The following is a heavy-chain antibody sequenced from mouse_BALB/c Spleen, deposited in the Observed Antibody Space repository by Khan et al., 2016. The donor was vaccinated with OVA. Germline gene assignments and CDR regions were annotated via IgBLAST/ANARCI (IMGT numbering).Heavy chain of an antibody. CDR1: GYSFTSYY. V-gene: IGHV1-53*01. D-gene: IGHD2-2*01. CDR3: SSSGYGSFAY. Sequence: QVQLKESGAELVTPGASVRLSCKASGYSFTSYYLYWVKQRPGQGLEWIGDINPNNGGTNFNEKFKSKATLTVDKSSSTAYIQLNSLTSVDSAVYYCSSSGYGSFAYWGQGTLVTVSA. J-gene: IGHJ3*01. CDR2: INPNNGGT.